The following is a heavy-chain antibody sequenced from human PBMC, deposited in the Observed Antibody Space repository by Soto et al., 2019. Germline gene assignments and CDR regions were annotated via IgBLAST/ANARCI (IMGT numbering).Heavy chain of an antibody. V-gene: IGHV3-21*01. CDR2: ISSSSSYI. CDR1: GFTFSSYS. D-gene: IGHD3-22*01. Sequence: GGSLRLSCAASGFTFSSYSMNWVRQAPGKGLEWVSSISSSSSYIYYADSVKGRFTISRDNAKNSLYLQMNSLRAEDTAVYCCARDFRPYDSSGYYYVDAFDIWGQGTMVTVSS. J-gene: IGHJ3*02. CDR3: ARDFRPYDSSGYYYVDAFDI.